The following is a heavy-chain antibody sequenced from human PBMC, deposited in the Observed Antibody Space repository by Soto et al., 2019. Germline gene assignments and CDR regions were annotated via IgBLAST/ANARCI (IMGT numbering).Heavy chain of an antibody. V-gene: IGHV1-2*04. CDR1: GYTFTGYY. D-gene: IGHD6-6*01. CDR2: INPNSGGT. J-gene: IGHJ6*02. CDR3: ARVEYSSPPSF. Sequence: ASVKVSCKASGYTFTGYYMHWVRQAPGQGLEWMGWINPNSGGTNYAQKFQGWVTMTRDTSISTAYMELSRLRSHDTDVYYCARVEYSSPPSFWGQGTTVTVSS.